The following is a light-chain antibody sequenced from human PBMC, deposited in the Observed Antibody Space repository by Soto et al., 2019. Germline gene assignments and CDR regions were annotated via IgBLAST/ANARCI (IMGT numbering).Light chain of an antibody. J-gene: IGLJ2*01. V-gene: IGLV2-8*01. CDR1: SSDIGAYNY. CDR3: SSYAGSLVV. Sequence: QSVLTQPPSASGSPGQSVTISCTGTSSDIGAYNYVSWYRQYPDKAPKLLVYQVTKRPSGVPDRFSGSKSGNTAALTVSGLQAEDEAAYYCSSYAGSLVVFGGGTKLTVL. CDR2: QVT.